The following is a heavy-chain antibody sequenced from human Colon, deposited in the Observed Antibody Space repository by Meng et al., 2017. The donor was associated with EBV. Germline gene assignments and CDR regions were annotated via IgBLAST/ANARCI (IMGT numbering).Heavy chain of an antibody. J-gene: IGHJ4*02. V-gene: IGHV4-30-4*01. CDR1: AYSIRCGEYF. CDR3: SRGELLWAY. D-gene: IGHD2-2*01. CDR2: MPDRGST. Sequence: LQLPESGPGLFNPSQTLSVPCTVSAYSIRCGEYFWSCSLQPPGKGLEWSGYMPDRGSTLYSPSLKRRVTISVDTSKNQFSLKLSSVIAADTAVYLCSRGELLWAYWGQGTLVTVSS.